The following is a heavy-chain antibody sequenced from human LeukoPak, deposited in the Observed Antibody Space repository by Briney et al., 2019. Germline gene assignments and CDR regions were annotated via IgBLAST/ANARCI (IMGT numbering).Heavy chain of an antibody. CDR3: ARVGPKYCSSTSCYGRAFDI. V-gene: IGHV4-30-2*01. Sequence: SQTLSLTCAVSGGFISSGGYSWSWIRQPPGEGLEWIGYIYHSGSTYYNPSLKSRVTISVDRSKNQFSLKLSSVTAADTAVYYCARVGPKYCSSTSCYGRAFDIWGQGTMVTVSS. J-gene: IGHJ3*02. CDR2: IYHSGST. D-gene: IGHD2-2*01. CDR1: GGFISSGGYS.